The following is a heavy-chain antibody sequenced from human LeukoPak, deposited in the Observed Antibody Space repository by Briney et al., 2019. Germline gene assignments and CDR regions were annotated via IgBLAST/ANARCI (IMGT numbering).Heavy chain of an antibody. D-gene: IGHD6-13*01. CDR3: ARATIAAAGLYYYMDV. CDR2: IIPIFGTA. J-gene: IGHJ6*03. Sequence: ASVKVSCKASGGTFSSYAISWVRQAPGQGLEWMGGIIPIFGTANYAQKFQGRVTITADKSTSTAYMELSSLRSEDTAVYYCARATIAAAGLYYYMDVWGKGTTVTVSS. CDR1: GGTFSSYA. V-gene: IGHV1-69*06.